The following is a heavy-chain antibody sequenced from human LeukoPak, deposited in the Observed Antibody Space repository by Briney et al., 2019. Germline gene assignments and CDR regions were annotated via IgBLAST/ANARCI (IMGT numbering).Heavy chain of an antibody. CDR2: IRSDGYHT. J-gene: IGHJ4*02. Sequence: GGSLRLSCGASGFIFDAHDMHWVRQAPGKGLEWVAFIRSDGYHTYYADSVKGRFTISRDNAKNSLYLQMNSLRAEDTAVYYCARLRGYSYGCDYWGQGTLVTVSS. CDR3: ARLRGYSYGCDY. V-gene: IGHV3-30*02. CDR1: GFIFDAHD. D-gene: IGHD5-18*01.